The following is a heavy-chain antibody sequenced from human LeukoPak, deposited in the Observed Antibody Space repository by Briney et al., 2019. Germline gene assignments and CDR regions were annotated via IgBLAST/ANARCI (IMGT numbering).Heavy chain of an antibody. J-gene: IGHJ4*02. CDR3: AKVRSDYYDILTGNYNPLFDY. CDR1: GFTFSSYA. CDR2: IRGSRSST. V-gene: IGHV3-23*01. D-gene: IGHD3-9*01. Sequence: GGSLRLSCAASGFTFSSYAMSWVRQAPGKGLEWVSAIRGSRSSTYYADSVKGRFTISRDNSENTLYLQMNSLRAADTAVYYCAKVRSDYYDILTGNYNPLFDYWGQGTLVTVSS.